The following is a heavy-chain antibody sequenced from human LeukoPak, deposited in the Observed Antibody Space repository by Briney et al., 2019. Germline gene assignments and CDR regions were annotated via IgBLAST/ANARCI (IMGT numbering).Heavy chain of an antibody. Sequence: ASVKVSCKASGYTFSSYLISWVRQAPGQGLEWMGWVNPYNGDTAYAQSLQGRVTMTTDTSTNTAYMELRSLRSDDTAVYYCTRGGVNNNLLDFWGQGTVVTVSS. J-gene: IGHJ4*02. CDR1: GYTFSSYL. CDR2: VNPYNGDT. CDR3: TRGGVNNNLLDF. V-gene: IGHV1-18*01. D-gene: IGHD3-10*01.